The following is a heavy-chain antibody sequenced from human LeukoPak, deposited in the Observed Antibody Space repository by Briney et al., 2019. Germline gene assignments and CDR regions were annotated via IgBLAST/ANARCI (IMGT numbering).Heavy chain of an antibody. CDR3: ARHVPYGNTFDI. V-gene: IGHV5-10-1*01. CDR2: IDPSDSYT. CDR1: GYSFTSYW. Sequence: GDSLKISCKGSGYSFTSYWISWVRQMPGKGLEWMGRIDPSDSYTSYSPSFQGHVTMSAGRSISTAYLLWSSLKASDTAMYYCARHVPYGNTFDIWGQGTLVTVSS. D-gene: IGHD3-10*01. J-gene: IGHJ3*02.